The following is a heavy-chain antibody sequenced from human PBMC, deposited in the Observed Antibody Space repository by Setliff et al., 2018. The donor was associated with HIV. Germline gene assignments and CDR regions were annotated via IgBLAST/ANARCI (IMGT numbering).Heavy chain of an antibody. D-gene: IGHD3-22*01. CDR1: GYTFTSDH. CDR2: ITPSDGNT. V-gene: IGHV1-46*01. Sequence: ASVKVSCKASGYTFTSDHMHWVRQAPGQGLEWMGMITPSDGNTNYERKFQGRVTMTRDTSTTTVYMDLTSLRSEDTAVYYCARDFYYYDSSAPHPQTYYFDFWGQGTLVTVSS. CDR3: ARDFYYYDSSAPHPQTYYFDF. J-gene: IGHJ4*02.